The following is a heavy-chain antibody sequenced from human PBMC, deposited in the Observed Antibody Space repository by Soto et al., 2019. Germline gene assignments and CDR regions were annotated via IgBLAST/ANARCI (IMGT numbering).Heavy chain of an antibody. CDR2: MNPGSGDT. CDR1: GYSFTNND. J-gene: IGHJ5*02. V-gene: IGHV1-8*01. CDR3: ARMGTFGSLNWFDP. D-gene: IGHD3-16*01. Sequence: ASVKVSCKASGYSFTNNDVSWVRQATGQGLEWMGWMNPGSGDTGYAQKFQGRVTMTRDISIATAYMELSSLRSDDTAIYYCARMGTFGSLNWFDPWGQGTLVTVSS.